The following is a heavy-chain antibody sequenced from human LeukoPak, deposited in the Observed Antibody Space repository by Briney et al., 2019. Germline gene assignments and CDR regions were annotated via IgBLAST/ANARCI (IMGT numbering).Heavy chain of an antibody. CDR2: VNQSGST. Sequence: SETLSLTCAVYGGSFSGYYWTWIRQPPGKGLEWIGEVNQSGSTNYSPSLKSRVTISADTSKNQFSLKMTSVIAADMGVYYCARHLRGTWDGNYFDYWGQGILVTVSS. J-gene: IGHJ4*02. V-gene: IGHV4-34*01. D-gene: IGHD1-14*01. CDR1: GGSFSGYY. CDR3: ARHLRGTWDGNYFDY.